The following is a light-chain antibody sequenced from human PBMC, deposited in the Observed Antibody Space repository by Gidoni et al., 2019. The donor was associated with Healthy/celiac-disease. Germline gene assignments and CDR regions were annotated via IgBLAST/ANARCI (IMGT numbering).Light chain of an antibody. CDR1: QSVSSSY. J-gene: IGKJ1*01. Sequence: IVLTQSPGTLSLSPGERATLSCRASQSVSSSYLAWYQQKPGQAPRLLIYGASRRATGVPDRFSGSGSGTDFTHTISRLEPEDFAVYYCQQYGSSPRTFGQGTKVEIK. V-gene: IGKV3-20*01. CDR3: QQYGSSPRT. CDR2: GAS.